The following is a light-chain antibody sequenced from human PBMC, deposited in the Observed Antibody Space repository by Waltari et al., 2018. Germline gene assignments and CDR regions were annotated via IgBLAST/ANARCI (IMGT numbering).Light chain of an antibody. CDR2: EVS. J-gene: IGLJ2*01. CDR1: SSDVGSYNF. CDR3: CSYAGSSTLV. Sequence: QSALTQPASVSGSPGQSITIPCTGTSSDVGSYNFVSWYQQHPGKVPKLMIYEVSKRPSGVSNRFSGSKSGNTASLTISGLQAEDEADYYCCSYAGSSTLVFGGGTKLTVL. V-gene: IGLV2-23*02.